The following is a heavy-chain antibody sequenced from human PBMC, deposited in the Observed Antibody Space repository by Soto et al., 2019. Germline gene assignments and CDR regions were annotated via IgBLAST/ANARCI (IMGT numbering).Heavy chain of an antibody. D-gene: IGHD4-17*01. V-gene: IGHV4-38-2*01. Sequence: TSETLSLTCAVSGYSISYGYYWGWIRQPPGKGLEWIGSIYHSGSTYYNPSLRSRVTTSVDTSKNQFSLKLSSVTAADTAVYYCARGLYGMDVWGQGTTVT. CDR1: GYSISYGYY. CDR3: ARGLYGMDV. CDR2: IYHSGST. J-gene: IGHJ6*02.